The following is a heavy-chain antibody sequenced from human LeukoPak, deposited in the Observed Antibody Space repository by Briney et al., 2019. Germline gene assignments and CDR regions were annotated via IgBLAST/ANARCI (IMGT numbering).Heavy chain of an antibody. CDR1: GGSISSSSYY. Sequence: SETLSLTCTVSGGSISSSSYYWGWIRQPPGKGLEWIGSIYYSGSTYYNPSLKSRVTISVDTSKNQFSLKLSSVTAADTAMYYCARSGYSGYGFDPWGQGTLVTVSS. CDR3: ARSGYSGYGFDP. CDR2: IYYSGST. V-gene: IGHV4-39*01. D-gene: IGHD5-12*01. J-gene: IGHJ5*02.